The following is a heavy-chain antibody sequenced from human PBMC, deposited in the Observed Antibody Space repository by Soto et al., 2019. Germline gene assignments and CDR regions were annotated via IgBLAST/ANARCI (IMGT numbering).Heavy chain of an antibody. V-gene: IGHV3-53*04. J-gene: IGHJ6*03. CDR2: IYSGGST. D-gene: IGHD4-4*01. CDR1: GFTVSGNY. CDR3: ARDVTGHTVAHYYYYMDV. Sequence: EVQLVESGGGLVQPGGSLRLSCAASGFTVSGNYMSWVRQAPGKGLEWVSVIYSGGSTYYADSVKGRFTISRHNSKNTLYLQMNSLRAEDTAVYYCARDVTGHTVAHYYYYMDVWGKGTTVTVSS.